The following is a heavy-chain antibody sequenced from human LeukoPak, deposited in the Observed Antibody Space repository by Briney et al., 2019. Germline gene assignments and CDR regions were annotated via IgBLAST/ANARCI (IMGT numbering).Heavy chain of an antibody. CDR2: ISSSGGSI. CDR1: GFTFSSYE. J-gene: IGHJ4*02. D-gene: IGHD2-2*01. CDR3: ASRDCSSTSCYPEM. V-gene: IGHV3-48*03. Sequence: GGSLRLSCAASGFTFSSYEMNWVRQAPGKGLEWVSYISSSGGSIYYADSVKGRFTISRDNAKNSLYLQMNSLRAEDTATYYCASRDCSSTSCYPEMWGQGTLVTASS.